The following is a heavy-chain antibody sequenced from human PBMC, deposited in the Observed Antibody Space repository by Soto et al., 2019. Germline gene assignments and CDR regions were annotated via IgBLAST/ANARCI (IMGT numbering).Heavy chain of an antibody. CDR2: IYSGGST. J-gene: IGHJ4*02. CDR1: GFTASRNY. CDR3: ARYDILTCSIDN. Sequence: GGSLRRSWAASGFTASRNYMSWVRQAPGKGLQWVSVIYSGGSTYYADSVKGRFTISRDNSKNTLYLQLNSLRAEDTAVYYCARYDILTCSIDNWGQGTLVPVSS. D-gene: IGHD3-9*01. V-gene: IGHV3-53*01.